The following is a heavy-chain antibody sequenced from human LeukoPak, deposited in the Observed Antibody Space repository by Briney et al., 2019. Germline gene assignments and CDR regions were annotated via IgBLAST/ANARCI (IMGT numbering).Heavy chain of an antibody. CDR1: GGSIRSGGYY. CDR2: IYYSGST. V-gene: IGHV4-31*03. Sequence: KPSQTLSLTCTVSGGSIRSGGYYWSWIRQHPGKGLEWIGYIYYSGSTYYNPSLKSRVTISVDTSKNQFSLKLSSVTAADTAVYYCARVFVYDSSGYQRTTYGMDVWGQGTTVTVSS. J-gene: IGHJ6*02. D-gene: IGHD3-22*01. CDR3: ARVFVYDSSGYQRTTYGMDV.